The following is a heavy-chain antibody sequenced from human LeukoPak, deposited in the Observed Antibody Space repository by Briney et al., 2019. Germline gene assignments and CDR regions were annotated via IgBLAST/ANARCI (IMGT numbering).Heavy chain of an antibody. D-gene: IGHD6-13*01. Sequence: ASVKVSCKASGYTFTNSYIHWVRQAPGQGLEWMGWINTNTGNPTYAQGFTGRFVFSLDTSVSTAYLQISSLKAEDTAVYYCARNGYNSNWYFYYYYMDVWGKGTTVTVSS. V-gene: IGHV7-4-1*02. CDR2: INTNTGNP. J-gene: IGHJ6*03. CDR3: ARNGYNSNWYFYYYYMDV. CDR1: GYTFTNSY.